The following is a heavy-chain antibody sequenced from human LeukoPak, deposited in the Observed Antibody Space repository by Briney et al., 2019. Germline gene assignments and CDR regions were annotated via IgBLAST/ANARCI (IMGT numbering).Heavy chain of an antibody. D-gene: IGHD1-1*01. J-gene: IGHJ2*01. CDR3: ARDGRYFDL. V-gene: IGHV4-59*01. CDR2: IYYSGST. Sequence: SETLSLTCTVSGGSISSYCWSWIRQPPGKGLEWIGYIYYSGSTNYNPSLKSRVTISVDTSKNQFSLKLSSVTAADTAVYYCARDGRYFDLWGRGTLVTVSS. CDR1: GGSISSYC.